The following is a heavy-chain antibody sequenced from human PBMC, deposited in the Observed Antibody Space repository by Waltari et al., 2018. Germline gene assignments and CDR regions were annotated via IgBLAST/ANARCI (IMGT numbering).Heavy chain of an antibody. CDR2: IYTSGST. V-gene: IGHV4-4*07. CDR1: GGSISSYY. J-gene: IGHJ2*01. Sequence: QVQLQESGPGLVKPSETLSLTCTVSGGSISSYYWSWIRQPAGTGLELIGRIYTSGSTNYNPSLKSRVTISVDKSKNQFSLKLSSVTAADTAVYYCAREAPYYDILTGYYNAEAWYFDLWGRGTLVTVSS. CDR3: AREAPYYDILTGYYNAEAWYFDL. D-gene: IGHD3-9*01.